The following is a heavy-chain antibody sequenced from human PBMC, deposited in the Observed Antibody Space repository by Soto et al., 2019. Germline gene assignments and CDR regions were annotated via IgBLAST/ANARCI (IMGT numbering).Heavy chain of an antibody. J-gene: IGHJ6*02. Sequence: GGSLRLSCAASGFTFSSYGMHWVRQAPGKGLEWVAVIWYDGSNKYYADSVKGRFTISGDNSKNTLYLQMNSLRAEDTAVYYCARDRYYGSGSYYYYGMDVWGQGTTVTVSS. CDR1: GFTFSSYG. CDR2: IWYDGSNK. CDR3: ARDRYYGSGSYYYYGMDV. D-gene: IGHD3-10*01. V-gene: IGHV3-33*01.